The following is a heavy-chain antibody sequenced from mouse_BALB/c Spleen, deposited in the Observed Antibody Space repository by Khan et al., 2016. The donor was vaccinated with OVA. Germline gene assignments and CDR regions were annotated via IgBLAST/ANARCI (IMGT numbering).Heavy chain of an antibody. CDR2: ISSSDST. Sequence: EVQLQESGPSLVKPSQTLSLTCSVTGDSITSGYWNWIRKFPGNKLEYMGYISSSDSTFYNPSLKSRISITRDTSKNKDNLQVNDVTTEDTATYYCARWNYRYDGYFDYWGQGTTLTVSS. J-gene: IGHJ2*01. CDR3: ARWNYRYDGYFDY. V-gene: IGHV3-8*02. CDR1: GDSITSGY. D-gene: IGHD2-14*01.